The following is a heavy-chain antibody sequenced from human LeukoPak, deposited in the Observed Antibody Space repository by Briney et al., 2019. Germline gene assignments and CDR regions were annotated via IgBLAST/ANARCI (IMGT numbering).Heavy chain of an antibody. CDR3: ASRVYSGSYEYYYYYYMDV. CDR2: IIPIFGTA. Sequence: ASVKDSFMATRGTFSSYAISGVRPAPGQGGEWMGGIIPIFGTANYAQKFQGRVTITTDESTSTAYMELSSLRSEDTAVYYCASRVYSGSYEYYYYYYMDVWGKGTTVTVSS. CDR1: RGTFSSYA. J-gene: IGHJ6*03. D-gene: IGHD1-26*01. V-gene: IGHV1-69*05.